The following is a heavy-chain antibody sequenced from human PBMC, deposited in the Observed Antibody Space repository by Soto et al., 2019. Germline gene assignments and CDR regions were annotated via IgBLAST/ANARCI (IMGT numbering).Heavy chain of an antibody. Sequence: ASVKVSCKASGYTFTGYYMHWVRQAPGQGLEWMGWINPNSGGTNYAQKFQGRVTMTRDTSISTAYMELSSLRSDDTAVYYCAREPYIAVAGTYYYYYYGMDVWGQGTTVTVSS. J-gene: IGHJ6*02. CDR2: INPNSGGT. CDR1: GYTFTGYY. V-gene: IGHV1-2*02. D-gene: IGHD6-19*01. CDR3: AREPYIAVAGTYYYYYYGMDV.